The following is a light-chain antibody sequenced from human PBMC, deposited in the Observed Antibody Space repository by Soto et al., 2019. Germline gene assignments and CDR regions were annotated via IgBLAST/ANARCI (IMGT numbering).Light chain of an antibody. CDR1: SSDVGGYNY. CDR2: EVS. V-gene: IGLV2-14*01. CDR3: TSFTTISTWV. J-gene: IGLJ3*02. Sequence: QSVLTQPASVSGSPGQSITIYCTGTSSDVGGYNYVSWFQQHPGKAPKLKIYEVSNRPSGVSNRFSGSKSGNTASLTISELQAEDEADYYCTSFTTISTWVFGGGTKLTVL.